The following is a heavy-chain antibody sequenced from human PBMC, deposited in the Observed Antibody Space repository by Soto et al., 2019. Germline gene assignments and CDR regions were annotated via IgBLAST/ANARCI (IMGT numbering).Heavy chain of an antibody. CDR2: INPSGGST. CDR1: GGTFSSYA. J-gene: IGHJ1*01. CDR3: ARSTVVKGRYFQH. D-gene: IGHD4-17*01. V-gene: IGHV1-46*03. Sequence: ASVKVSCKASGGTFSSYAISWVRQAPGQGLEWMGIINPSGGSTSYAQKFQGGVTMTRDTSTSTVYMELSSLRSEDTAVYYCARSTVVKGRYFQHWGQGTLVTVSS.